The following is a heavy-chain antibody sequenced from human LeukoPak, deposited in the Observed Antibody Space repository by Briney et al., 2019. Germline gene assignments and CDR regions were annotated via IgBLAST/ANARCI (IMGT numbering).Heavy chain of an antibody. D-gene: IGHD3-10*01. CDR2: IKSKTDGGTT. Sequence: PGGSLRLSCAASGFTFSNAWMSWVRQAPGKGLEWVGRIKSKTDGGTTDYDAPVKGRFTISRDDSKNTLYLQMNSLKTEDTAVYYCTTGEWFGELLNWGQGTLVTVSS. CDR3: TTGEWFGELLN. CDR1: GFTFSNAW. J-gene: IGHJ4*02. V-gene: IGHV3-15*01.